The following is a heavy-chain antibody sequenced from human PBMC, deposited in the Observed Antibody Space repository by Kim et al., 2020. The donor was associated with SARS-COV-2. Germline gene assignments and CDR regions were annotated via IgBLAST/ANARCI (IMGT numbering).Heavy chain of an antibody. CDR2: INPNSGGI. D-gene: IGHD3-3*01. CDR3: ARAIKGRVFGVVITNRYYYGMDV. V-gene: IGHV1-2*02. Sequence: ASVKVSCKASGYTFTGYYMHWVRQAPGQGLEWMGWINPNSGGINYAQKFQGRVTMTRDTSISTAYMELSRLRSDDTAVYYCARAIKGRVFGVVITNRYYYGMDVWGQGTTVTVSS. CDR1: GYTFTGYY. J-gene: IGHJ6*02.